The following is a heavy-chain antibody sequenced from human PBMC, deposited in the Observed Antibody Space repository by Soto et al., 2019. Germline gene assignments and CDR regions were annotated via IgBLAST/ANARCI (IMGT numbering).Heavy chain of an antibody. CDR1: GFPFSSYG. V-gene: IGHV3-33*06. Sequence: PGGSLRLSWAASGFPFSSYGMHWVRQAPGKGLDWVAVIWYDGSNKDYADSVKGRFTISRDNSKNTLYLQMNSLRAEDTAVYYFANKAVLRGSTVRYWGQGTLVTLSS. CDR3: ANKAVLRGSTVRY. D-gene: IGHD2-2*01. J-gene: IGHJ4*02. CDR2: IWYDGSNK.